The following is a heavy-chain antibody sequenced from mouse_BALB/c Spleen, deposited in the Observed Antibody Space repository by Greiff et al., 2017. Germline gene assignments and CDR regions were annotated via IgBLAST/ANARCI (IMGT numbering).Heavy chain of an antibody. CDR3: ARDLGLWSFAY. J-gene: IGHJ3*01. CDR1: GYSITSGYY. V-gene: IGHV3-6*02. Sequence: EVQLQQSGPGLVKPSQSLSLTCSVTGYSITSGYYWNWIRQFPGNKLEWMGYISYDGSNNYNPSLKNRISITRDTSKNQFFLKLNSVTTEDTATYYCARDLGLWSFAYWGQGTLVTVSA. D-gene: IGHD1-1*02. CDR2: ISYDGSN.